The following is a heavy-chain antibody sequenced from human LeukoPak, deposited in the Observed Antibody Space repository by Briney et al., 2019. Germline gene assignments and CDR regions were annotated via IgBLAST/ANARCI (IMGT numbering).Heavy chain of an antibody. CDR3: ARVTASDY. J-gene: IGHJ4*02. CDR1: GFTFSSYA. V-gene: IGHV3-30*04. CDR2: ISYDGSNK. D-gene: IGHD5-18*01. Sequence: GGSLRLSCAASGFTFSSYAMHWVRQAPGKGLEWVAVISYDGSNKYYADSVKGRFTISRDNSKNTLYLQMNSLRAEDTAVYYCARVTASDYWGQGTLVTVSS.